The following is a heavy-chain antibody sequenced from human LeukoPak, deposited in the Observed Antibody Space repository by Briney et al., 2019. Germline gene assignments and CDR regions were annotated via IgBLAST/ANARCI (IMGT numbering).Heavy chain of an antibody. CDR1: GDSISSPTYS. V-gene: IGHV4-39*01. CDR2: VPHSGSA. Sequence: SETLSLTCTVSGDSISSPTYSWAWIRQPPGKGLEWLGSVPHSGSAYYSPSLKSRVTMSGDTSKNQFSLQLSSVTAADTAVYYCARQDILTGYYNYWGQGTLVTVSS. CDR3: ARQDILTGYYNY. D-gene: IGHD3-9*01. J-gene: IGHJ4*02.